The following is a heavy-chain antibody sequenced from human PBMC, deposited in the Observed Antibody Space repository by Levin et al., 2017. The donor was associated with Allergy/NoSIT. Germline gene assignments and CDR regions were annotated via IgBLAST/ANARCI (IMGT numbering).Heavy chain of an antibody. CDR2: IREKSSGGTT. CDR1: GFTFGDYS. CDR3: TGGSYQFDC. J-gene: IGHJ4*02. V-gene: IGHV3-49*03. D-gene: IGHD3-16*02. Sequence: GGSLRLSCTASGFTFGDYSLSWFRQAPGKGLEWVGFIREKSSGGTTKYAASVRGRFAMSRDDSKNTDNLQMDSLKTDDTAVYFCTGGSYQFDCWGQGVLVTVSS.